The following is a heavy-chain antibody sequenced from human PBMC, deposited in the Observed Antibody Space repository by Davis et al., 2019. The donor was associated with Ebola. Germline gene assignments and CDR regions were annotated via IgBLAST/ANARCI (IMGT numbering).Heavy chain of an antibody. CDR1: GFTISSNY. D-gene: IGHD6-19*01. V-gene: IGHV3-53*01. CDR2: IYNGGST. Sequence: GESLKISCAASGFTISSNYMSWVRQAPGKGLEWLSVIYNGGSTYYADSVKGRFTISRDNSKNTLYLQMNSLRAEDTAVYYCAREAAVALFDYWGQGTLVTVSS. J-gene: IGHJ4*02. CDR3: AREAAVALFDY.